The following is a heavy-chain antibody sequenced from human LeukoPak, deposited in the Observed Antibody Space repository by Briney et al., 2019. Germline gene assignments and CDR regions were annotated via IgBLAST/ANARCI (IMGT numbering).Heavy chain of an antibody. CDR1: GFTFSSHS. V-gene: IGHV3-23*01. D-gene: IGHD6-19*01. CDR2: ISPSGGST. Sequence: GGSLRLSCAVSGFTFSSHSMTWVRQAPGKGLDWVSTISPSGGSTFYADSVKGRFAVSRDNSRNTLYLQMSTLRAEDTAVYYCSAQPEALAGGLHYWGQGALVTVSS. CDR3: SAQPEALAGGLHY. J-gene: IGHJ4*02.